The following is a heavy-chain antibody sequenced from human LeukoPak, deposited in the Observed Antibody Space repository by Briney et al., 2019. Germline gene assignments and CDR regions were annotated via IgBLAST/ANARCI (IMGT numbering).Heavy chain of an antibody. D-gene: IGHD6-6*01. V-gene: IGHV1-2*02. CDR1: GYTFTGYY. CDR3: ARESIAAQDNWFDP. Sequence: GASVKVSCKASGYTFTGYYMHWVRQAPGQGLEWMGWINPNSGGTNYAQKFQGRVTMTRDTSISTAYMELSRLRSDDTAVYYCARESIAAQDNWFDPWGQGTLVTVSS. CDR2: INPNSGGT. J-gene: IGHJ5*02.